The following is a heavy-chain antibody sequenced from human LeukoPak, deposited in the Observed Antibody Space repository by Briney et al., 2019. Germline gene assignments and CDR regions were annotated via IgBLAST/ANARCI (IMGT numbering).Heavy chain of an antibody. V-gene: IGHV3-48*03. CDR2: ISSSGSTI. CDR3: ARDGGWGLYFDY. CDR1: GFTFSSYE. D-gene: IGHD6-19*01. Sequence: GGSLRLSCAASGFTFSSYEMNWVRQAPGKVLEWVSYISSSGSTIYYADSVKGRFTISRDNAKNSLYLQMNSLRAEDTAVYYCARDGGWGLYFDYWGQGTLVTVSS. J-gene: IGHJ4*02.